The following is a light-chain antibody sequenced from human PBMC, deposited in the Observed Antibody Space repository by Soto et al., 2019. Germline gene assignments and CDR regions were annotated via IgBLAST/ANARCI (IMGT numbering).Light chain of an antibody. CDR3: QQYDSSPWT. Sequence: EIVMTQSPVSLSVSPGERATLSCRASQSVSSNYLAWYQQKPGQAPRLLIYGASSRATGIPDRFSGSGSGTDFTLTISRLEPEDFAVYYCQQYDSSPWTFGQGTKVEIK. V-gene: IGKV3-20*01. CDR2: GAS. J-gene: IGKJ1*01. CDR1: QSVSSNY.